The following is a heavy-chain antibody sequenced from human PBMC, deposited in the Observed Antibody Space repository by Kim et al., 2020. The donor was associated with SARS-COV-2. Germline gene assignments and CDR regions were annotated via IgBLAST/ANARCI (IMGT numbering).Heavy chain of an antibody. CDR3: ARGNGDYVLDYFDY. V-gene: IGHV4-30-4*01. CDR2: ISNSGMA. CDR1: GGFVRVHYY. J-gene: IGHJ4*01. Sequence: SETLSLTCTISGGFVRVHYYWSWLRQSPGKGLEWIGYISNSGMAYYSPSLKSRLDMSVDTSKNQFYLELGSVTAADTAVYYCARGNGDYVLDYFDYWGHGTLVTVPS. D-gene: IGHD4-17*01.